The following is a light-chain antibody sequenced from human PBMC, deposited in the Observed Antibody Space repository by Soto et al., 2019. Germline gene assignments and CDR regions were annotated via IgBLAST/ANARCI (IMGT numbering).Light chain of an antibody. Sequence: EIVLTQSPATLSLSPGERATLSCRASQSVSRYLAWYQQKPGQAPRLLIYDASNRATGIPARFSGSGSGTVFTLTISSLEPEDFGVYYCQQRTNWITFGGGTKVEIK. CDR2: DAS. V-gene: IGKV3-11*01. CDR1: QSVSRY. CDR3: QQRTNWIT. J-gene: IGKJ4*01.